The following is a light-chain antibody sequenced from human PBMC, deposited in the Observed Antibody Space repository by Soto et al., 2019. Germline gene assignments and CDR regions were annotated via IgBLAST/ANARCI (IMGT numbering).Light chain of an antibody. CDR3: QQTYNTRWT. CDR2: AAS. J-gene: IGKJ1*01. V-gene: IGKV1-39*01. Sequence: DIQMTQFPSSLSASVGDRVTITCRASQSISTYLNWYQQKPGKAPKLLIYAASCLQSGVPSRFSGSGSGTDFTLTISSLQPEDFATFYCQQTYNTRWTFGQGTKVEIK. CDR1: QSISTY.